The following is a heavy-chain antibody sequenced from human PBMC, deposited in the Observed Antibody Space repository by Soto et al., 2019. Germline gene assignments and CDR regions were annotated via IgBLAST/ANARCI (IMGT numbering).Heavy chain of an antibody. CDR2: IHGGGNSA. CDR3: AKVAAFTFGGVISQYYFDC. CDR1: GFTFSGYA. D-gene: IGHD3-16*02. V-gene: IGHV3-23*01. Sequence: GGSLRLSCAASGFTFSGYAMSWVRQAPGKGLEWVSVIHGGGNSAYYADSVKGRFTISRDNSKNTLYLQMNSLRAEDTAVYYCAKVAAFTFGGVISQYYFDCWGQGALVTVSS. J-gene: IGHJ4*02.